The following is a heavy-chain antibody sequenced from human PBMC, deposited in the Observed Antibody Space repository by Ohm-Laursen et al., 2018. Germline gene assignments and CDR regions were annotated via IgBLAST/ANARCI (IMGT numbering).Heavy chain of an antibody. CDR1: GFTVSSNY. V-gene: IGHV3-66*01. J-gene: IGHJ3*02. Sequence: SLRLSCTASGFTVSSNYMSWVRQAPGKGLEWVSVIYSGGSTYYPGSVKGRFTTSRENAKNSLYLQMNSLRAGDTAVYYCARGGGDVLGAFDIWGQGIMVTVSS. CDR3: ARGGGDVLGAFDI. CDR2: IYSGGST. D-gene: IGHD3-16*01.